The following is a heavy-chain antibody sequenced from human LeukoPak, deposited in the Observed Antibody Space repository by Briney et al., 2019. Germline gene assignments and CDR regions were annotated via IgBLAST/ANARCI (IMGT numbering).Heavy chain of an antibody. CDR2: INAGNGNT. D-gene: IGHD3-22*01. V-gene: IGHV1-3*01. Sequence: ASVKVSCKASGYTFTSYAMHWVRQAPGQRLGWMGWINAGNGNTKYSQKFQGRVTITRDTSASTAYMELSSLSSEDTAMYYCAMRKPYDNSGPFDYWGQGTLVTVSS. CDR3: AMRKPYDNSGPFDY. CDR1: GYTFTSYA. J-gene: IGHJ4*02.